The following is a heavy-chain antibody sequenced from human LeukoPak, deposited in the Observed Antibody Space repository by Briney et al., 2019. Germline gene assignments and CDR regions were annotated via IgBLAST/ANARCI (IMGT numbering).Heavy chain of an antibody. CDR2: INHSGST. CDR3: ARTYDSSGYYYGGVWFDP. D-gene: IGHD3-22*01. CDR1: GGSFSGYY. Sequence: SSETLSLTCAVYGGSFSGYYWSWIRQPPGKGLEWIGEINHSGSTNYNPSLKSRVTISVDTSKNQFSLRLSSVTAADTAVYYCARTYDSSGYYYGGVWFDPWGQGTLVTVSS. J-gene: IGHJ5*02. V-gene: IGHV4-34*01.